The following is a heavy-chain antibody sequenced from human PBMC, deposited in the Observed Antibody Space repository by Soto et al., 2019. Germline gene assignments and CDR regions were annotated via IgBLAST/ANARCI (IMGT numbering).Heavy chain of an antibody. J-gene: IGHJ3*02. Sequence: GGSLSLSCAASGFTFSSYGMHWVRQAPGKGLEWVVVISYDGSNKYYADSVKGRFTISRDNSKNTLYLQMNSLRAEDTAVYYCAKARLAPDAFDIRGQGTMVTVSS. CDR1: GFTFSSYG. CDR2: ISYDGSNK. V-gene: IGHV3-30*18. CDR3: AKARLAPDAFDI.